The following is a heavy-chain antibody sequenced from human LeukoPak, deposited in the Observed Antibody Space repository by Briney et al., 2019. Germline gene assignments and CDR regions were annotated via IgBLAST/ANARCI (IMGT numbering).Heavy chain of an antibody. D-gene: IGHD3-9*01. CDR1: GFTFSNYA. Sequence: GASLRLSCAASGFTFSNYAMGWVRQAPGKGLEWVSAILGSGVTTYYADSVKGRFTVSRDNSKSTLYLQMNTLRAEDTALYYCAKWGDYDVLTGYYVPDYWGQGTLVTVSS. CDR2: ILGSGVTT. J-gene: IGHJ4*02. V-gene: IGHV3-23*01. CDR3: AKWGDYDVLTGYYVPDY.